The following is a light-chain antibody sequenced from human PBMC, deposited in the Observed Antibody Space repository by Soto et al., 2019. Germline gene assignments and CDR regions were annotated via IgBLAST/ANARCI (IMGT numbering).Light chain of an antibody. Sequence: QSVLTQPASVSGSPGQSITISCTGTSSDVGGYNHVSWYQQHPGKAPKLMIYDVSNRPSGVSNRFSGSKSGNTASLTISGLQAEDEADYYCSSYTSSSTEVFGTGTKVT. V-gene: IGLV2-14*01. J-gene: IGLJ1*01. CDR1: SSDVGGYNH. CDR3: SSYTSSSTEV. CDR2: DVS.